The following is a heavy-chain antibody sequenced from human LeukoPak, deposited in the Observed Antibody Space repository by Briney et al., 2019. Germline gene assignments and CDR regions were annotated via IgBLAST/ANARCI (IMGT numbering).Heavy chain of an antibody. CDR1: GYSFTTYW. V-gene: IGHV5-51*01. CDR3: VRQRGSSGTINHFDP. CDR2: IYPDDSDS. Sequence: GESLKISCETSGYSFTTYWIGWVRQMPGTGLEWVGAIYPDDSDSRYSPSFQGQVIISADRSIRTAYLQWNSLKTSDTAMYYCVRQRGSSGTINHFDPWGQGTLVTVSS. D-gene: IGHD3-10*01. J-gene: IGHJ5*02.